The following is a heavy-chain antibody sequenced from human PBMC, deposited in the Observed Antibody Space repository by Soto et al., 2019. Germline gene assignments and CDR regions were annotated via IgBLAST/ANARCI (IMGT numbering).Heavy chain of an antibody. J-gene: IGHJ4*02. CDR3: AKDVRARLRSLSIYDY. D-gene: IGHD4-17*01. CDR1: GFTFSSYA. V-gene: IGHV3-23*01. Sequence: PGGSLRLSCAASGFTFSSYAMSWVRQAPGKGLEWVSAISGSGGSTYYADSVKGRFTISRDNSKNTLYLQMNSLRAEDTAVYYCAKDVRARLRSLSIYDYWGQGTLVTVSS. CDR2: ISGSGGST.